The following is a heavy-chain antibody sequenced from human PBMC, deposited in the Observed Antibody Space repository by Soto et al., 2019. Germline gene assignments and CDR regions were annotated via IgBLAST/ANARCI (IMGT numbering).Heavy chain of an antibody. Sequence: ETLALTCSVSGGSISSSSYYWGWIRQPPGKGLEWIGSIYSSGSTYYSPSLKSRVTISVDTSKNHFSLKLSSVTAADTAVYYCPRHPPYFSYYHYMEVWGKGTTVTVSS. CDR1: GGSISSSSYY. V-gene: IGHV4-39*01. D-gene: IGHD3-3*01. CDR3: PRHPPYFSYYHYMEV. CDR2: IYSSGST. J-gene: IGHJ6*03.